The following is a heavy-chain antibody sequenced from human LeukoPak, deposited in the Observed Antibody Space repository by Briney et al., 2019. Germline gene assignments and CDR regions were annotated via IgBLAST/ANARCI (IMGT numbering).Heavy chain of an antibody. Sequence: GGSLRLSCAAPGFTFSSYSMNWVRQAPGKGLEWVSLIGGGAGSTYYADSVKGRFTISRDNSRNTLYLQMKSLRAEDTAVYYCAKEGGILTGYYTPHWDYYYYMDVWGKGTTVTISS. D-gene: IGHD3-9*01. CDR2: IGGGAGST. CDR1: GFTFSSYS. V-gene: IGHV3-23*01. J-gene: IGHJ6*03. CDR3: AKEGGILTGYYTPHWDYYYYMDV.